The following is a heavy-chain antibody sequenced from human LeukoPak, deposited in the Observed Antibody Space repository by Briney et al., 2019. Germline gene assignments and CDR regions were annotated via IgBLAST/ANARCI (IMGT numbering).Heavy chain of an antibody. Sequence: SETLSLTCTVSGASISSYYWSWIRQPPGKGLEWIGEINHSGSTNYNPSLKSRVTISVDTSKNQFSLKLSSVTAADTAVYYCARGRGYSYGYVYYYMDVWGKGTTVTVSS. CDR3: ARGRGYSYGYVYYYMDV. V-gene: IGHV4-34*01. D-gene: IGHD5-18*01. CDR2: INHSGST. J-gene: IGHJ6*03. CDR1: GASISSYY.